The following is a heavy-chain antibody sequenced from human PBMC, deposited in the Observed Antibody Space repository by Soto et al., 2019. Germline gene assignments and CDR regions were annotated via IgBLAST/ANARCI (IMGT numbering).Heavy chain of an antibody. V-gene: IGHV1-18*01. CDR3: GRGPA. Sequence: QVHLVQSGPEVKKPGASVKVSCKASGYGFSTYGITWVRQAPGQGLEWMGWVSAYTHKPNYAQEFQGRVTMTTDTASTTTYMDLGGLTSDDTAIYFCGRGPAWGQGTLVIVSS. CDR2: VSAYTHKP. CDR1: GYGFSTYG. J-gene: IGHJ4*02.